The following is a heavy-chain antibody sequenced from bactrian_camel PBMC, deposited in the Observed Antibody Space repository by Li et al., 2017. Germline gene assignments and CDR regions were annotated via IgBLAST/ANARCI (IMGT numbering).Heavy chain of an antibody. J-gene: IGHJ4*01. V-gene: IGHV3S40*01. CDR3: VEGGPWVTVVYGTTKLRIST. CDR1: GYTLSSNC. D-gene: IGHD6*01. CDR2: IGTSAGST. Sequence: VQLVESGGGLVQPGGSLRLSCVTSGYTLSSNCLGWFRQAPGKEREWVASIGTSAGSTYYADSVKGRFTASQDNAKNTVYLQMNSLKVEDTGIYYCVEGGPWVTVVYGTTKLRISTGARGPRSPSP.